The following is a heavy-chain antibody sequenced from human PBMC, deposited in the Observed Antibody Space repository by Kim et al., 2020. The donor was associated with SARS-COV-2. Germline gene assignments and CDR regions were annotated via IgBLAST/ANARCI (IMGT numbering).Heavy chain of an antibody. CDR2: IGTAGDT. CDR3: ARAFPSFNYDSSGYPDAFDI. Sequence: GGSLRLSCAASGFTFSSYDMHWVRQATGKGLEWVSAIGTAGDTYYPGSVKGRFTISRENAKNSLYLQMNSLRAGDTAVYYCARAFPSFNYDSSGYPDAFDIWGQGTMVTVSS. V-gene: IGHV3-13*01. CDR1: GFTFSSYD. D-gene: IGHD3-22*01. J-gene: IGHJ3*02.